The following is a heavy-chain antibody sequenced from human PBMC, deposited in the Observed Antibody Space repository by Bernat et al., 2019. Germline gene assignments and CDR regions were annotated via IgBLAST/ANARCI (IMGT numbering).Heavy chain of an antibody. CDR3: ARDPYGDYASTHDAFDI. J-gene: IGHJ3*02. D-gene: IGHD4-17*01. CDR2: ISSSSSYT. Sequence: QVQLVESGGGLVKPGGSLRLSCAASGFTFSDYYMSWIRQAPGKGLEWVSYISSSSSYTNYADSVKGRFTISRDNAKNSLYLQMNSLRAEDTAVYYCARDPYGDYASTHDAFDIWGQGTMVTVSS. V-gene: IGHV3-11*06. CDR1: GFTFSDYY.